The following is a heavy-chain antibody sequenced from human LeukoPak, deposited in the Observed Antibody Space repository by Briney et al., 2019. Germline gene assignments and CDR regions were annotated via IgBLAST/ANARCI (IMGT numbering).Heavy chain of an antibody. CDR1: GYTFTGYY. CDR2: INSNSGGT. J-gene: IGHJ4*02. CDR3: ARTSKAYDFWSGYRDY. V-gene: IGHV1-2*02. D-gene: IGHD3-3*01. Sequence: AASVKVSCKASGYTFTGYYMHWVRQAPGQWLEWMGWINSNSGGTNYAQKFQGRVTMTRDTSISTAYMELSRLRSDDTAVYYCARTSKAYDFWSGYRDYWGQGTLVTVSS.